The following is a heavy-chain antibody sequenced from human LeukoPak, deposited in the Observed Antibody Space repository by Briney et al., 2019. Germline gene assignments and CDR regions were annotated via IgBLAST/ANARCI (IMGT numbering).Heavy chain of an antibody. D-gene: IGHD3-10*01. CDR1: GESFSDYL. V-gene: IGHV4-34*01. CDR2: MNHSGGT. CDR3: ARGRGRLDY. J-gene: IGHJ4*02. Sequence: SETLSPTCAVYGESFSDYLWTWIRQPPRKGLEWIGEMNHSGGTKHNPSLRSRLTISVDTSKNQFSLKLTSLTAADPAVYYCARGRGRLDYWGRGTLVTVSS.